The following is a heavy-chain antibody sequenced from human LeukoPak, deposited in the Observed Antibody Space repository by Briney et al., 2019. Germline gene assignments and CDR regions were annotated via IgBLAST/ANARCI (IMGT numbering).Heavy chain of an antibody. D-gene: IGHD5-18*01. V-gene: IGHV3-9*01. CDR2: ISYNSGSI. J-gene: IGHJ4*02. Sequence: SLRLSCAASGFTFGDYAMHWVRQAPGKGLEWVSGISYNSGSINYAESVKGRFTISRDNAKNSLYLQMNSLTVEDTALYYCAKVGPVSSYGFGFFNYWDRGTLVTVSS. CDR3: AKVGPVSSYGFGFFNY. CDR1: GFTFGDYA.